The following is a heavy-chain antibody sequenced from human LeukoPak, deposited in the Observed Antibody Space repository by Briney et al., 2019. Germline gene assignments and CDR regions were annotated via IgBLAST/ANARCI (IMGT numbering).Heavy chain of an antibody. V-gene: IGHV4-34*01. CDR3: ARGPSSRQQLAYNWFDP. Sequence: SETLSLTCAVYGGSFSGYYWSWIRQPPGKGLEWIGEINHSGSTNYNPSLKSRVTISVDTSKNQFSLKLSSVTAADTAVYYCARGPSSRQQLAYNWFDPGGQGTLVTVSS. D-gene: IGHD6-13*01. J-gene: IGHJ5*02. CDR2: INHSGST. CDR1: GGSFSGYY.